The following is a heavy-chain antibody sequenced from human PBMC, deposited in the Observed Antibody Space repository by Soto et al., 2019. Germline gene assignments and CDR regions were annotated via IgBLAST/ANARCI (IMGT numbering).Heavy chain of an antibody. CDR1: GGSFSGYI. D-gene: IGHD6-19*01. V-gene: IGHV4-34*01. Sequence: PSETLSLTCAVSGGSFSGYIWTWIRQTPGKGLQWIGQINHSGSSIYNPSLKNRVTISTMSNNKFSLELSSVTAEDTALYYCAKIPISSGWLDFEYWGQGTLVTLSS. J-gene: IGHJ4*02. CDR2: INHSGSS. CDR3: AKIPISSGWLDFEY.